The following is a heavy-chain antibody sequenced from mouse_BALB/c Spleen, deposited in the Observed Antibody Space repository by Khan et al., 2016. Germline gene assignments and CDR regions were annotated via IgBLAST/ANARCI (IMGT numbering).Heavy chain of an antibody. V-gene: IGHV9-3-1*01. J-gene: IGHJ1*01. CDR2: INTYTGEP. CDR3: ARYRYYYGSSKYFDV. Sequence: QIQLVQSGPELKKPGETVKISCKASGYTFTNYGMNWVKQAPGKDLKWMGWINTYTGEPTYADDFKGRFAFSLETSASTAYLQINNLRNEDTATDFCARYRYYYGSSKYFDVWGAGTTVTVSS. D-gene: IGHD1-1*01. CDR1: GYTFTNYG.